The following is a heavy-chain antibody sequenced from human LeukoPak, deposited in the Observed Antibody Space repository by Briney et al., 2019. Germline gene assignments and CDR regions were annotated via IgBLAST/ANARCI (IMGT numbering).Heavy chain of an antibody. Sequence: PGGSLRLSCAASGFTFSSYWMHWVRQAPGKGLEWVAVISYDGSNKYYADSVKGRFTISRDNSKNTLYLQMNSLRAEDTAVYYCASPGIAAAGDYWGQGTLVTVSS. J-gene: IGHJ4*02. D-gene: IGHD6-13*01. CDR1: GFTFSSYW. V-gene: IGHV3-30*03. CDR2: ISYDGSNK. CDR3: ASPGIAAAGDY.